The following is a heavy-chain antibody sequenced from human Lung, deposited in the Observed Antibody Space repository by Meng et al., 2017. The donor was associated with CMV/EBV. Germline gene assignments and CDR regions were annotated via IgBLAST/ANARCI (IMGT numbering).Heavy chain of an antibody. CDR1: GGPFRSYA. CDR2: IIPIFGTA. D-gene: IGHD1-1*01. V-gene: IGHV1-69*05. CDR3: ATSTTGTIPYYYYYCMDF. J-gene: IGHJ6*02. Sequence: SVKVSCKASGGPFRSYAISWVRQAPGQGLEWMGGIIPIFGTANYAQKFQGRVTITTDESTSTAYMELSSLRSEDTAVYYCATSTTGTIPYYYYYCMDFWGQGXTVTVSS.